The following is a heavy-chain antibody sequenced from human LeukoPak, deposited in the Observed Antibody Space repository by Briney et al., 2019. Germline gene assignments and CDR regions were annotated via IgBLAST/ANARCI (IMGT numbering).Heavy chain of an antibody. CDR2: IYYSGST. D-gene: IGHD2-2*01. V-gene: IGHV4-59*01. CDR3: ARVVQDIVVVPAAMATFDY. Sequence: SETLSLTCTVSGGSLSRYYWSWIRQPPGKGVEWIGYIYYSGSTNYNPSLKSRVTISVDTSKNQFSLKLSSVTAADTAVYYCARVVQDIVVVPAAMATFDYWGQGTLVTVSS. J-gene: IGHJ4*02. CDR1: GGSLSRYY.